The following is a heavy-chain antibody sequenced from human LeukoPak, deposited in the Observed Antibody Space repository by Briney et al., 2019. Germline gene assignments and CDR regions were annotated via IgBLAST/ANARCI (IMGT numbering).Heavy chain of an antibody. CDR1: GFTFSSYA. D-gene: IGHD6-19*01. V-gene: IGHV3-30-3*01. CDR3: ATRESRFIAVAGTWFDP. Sequence: GGSLRLSCAASGFTFSSYAMHWVRQAPGKGLEWVAVISYDGSNKYYADSVKGRFTISRDNSKNTLYLQMNGLRAEDTAVYYCATRESRFIAVAGTWFDPWGQGTLVTVSS. J-gene: IGHJ5*02. CDR2: ISYDGSNK.